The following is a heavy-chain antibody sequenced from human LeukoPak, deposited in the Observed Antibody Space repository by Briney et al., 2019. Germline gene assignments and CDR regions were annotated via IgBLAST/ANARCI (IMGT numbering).Heavy chain of an antibody. CDR3: ARYFGGVIRYFDY. Sequence: SETLSLTCAVYGGSFSDYYWSWIRQSPGKGLEWIGEINHSGTTHYNPSLKSRVTISVDTSKNQFSLKLSSVTAADTAVYYCARYFGGVIRYFDYWGQGTLVTVSS. D-gene: IGHD3-16*01. CDR1: GGSFSDYY. V-gene: IGHV4-34*01. CDR2: INHSGTT. J-gene: IGHJ4*02.